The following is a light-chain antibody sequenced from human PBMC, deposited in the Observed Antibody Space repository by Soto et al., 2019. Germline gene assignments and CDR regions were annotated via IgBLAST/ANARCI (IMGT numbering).Light chain of an antibody. J-gene: IGKJ1*01. CDR3: QQYDSSPRT. CDR2: GAS. CDR1: QSVGSYF. Sequence: EIVMTQSPATLSVSPGERATLSCRASQSVGSYFFAWYQHKAGQPPRLLIYGASSRATGIPDRFSGSGSGTDFTLTISRLEPEDFAVYYCQQYDSSPRTFGQGTKVDIK. V-gene: IGKV3-20*01.